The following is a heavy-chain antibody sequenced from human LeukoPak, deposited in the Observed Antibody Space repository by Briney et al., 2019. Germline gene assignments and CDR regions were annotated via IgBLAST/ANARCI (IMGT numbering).Heavy chain of an antibody. CDR2: IYYSGST. V-gene: IGHV4-59*01. CDR1: GGSISSYY. J-gene: IGHJ6*02. Sequence: SETLSLTCTVSGGSISSYYWSWIRQPPGKGLEWSGYIYYSGSTNYNPSLKSRVTISVDTSKNQFSLKLSSVTAADTAVYYCARGGPDFWSGYRLYGMDVWGQGTTVTVSS. CDR3: ARGGPDFWSGYRLYGMDV. D-gene: IGHD3-3*01.